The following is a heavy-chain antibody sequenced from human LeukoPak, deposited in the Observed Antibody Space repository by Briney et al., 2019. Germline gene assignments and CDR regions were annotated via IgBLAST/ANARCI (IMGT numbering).Heavy chain of an antibody. D-gene: IGHD2-15*01. CDR3: ARHRAYCSGSKCYSVWFDP. V-gene: IGHV4-59*08. J-gene: IGHJ5*02. CDR2: ISYSGST. CDR1: GGSISPYH. Sequence: SETLSLTCAVSGGSISPYHWTWIRQPPGKGLEWIGYISYSGSTDYNPSLKSRVTISGDTSKNQFSLKLRSVTAADTALYYCARHRAYCSGSKCYSVWFDPWGQGTLVTVSS.